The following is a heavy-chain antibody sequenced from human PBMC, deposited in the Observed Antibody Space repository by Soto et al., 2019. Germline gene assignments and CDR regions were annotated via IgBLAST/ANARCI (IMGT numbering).Heavy chain of an antibody. CDR2: IIPISDTT. D-gene: IGHD2-2*01. V-gene: IGHV1-69*01. Sequence: QVQLVQSGAEVKKPGSSVKVSCKASGGTFSSYAISWVRQAPGQGLEWMGGIIPISDTTNYAQKFQGRVTITADESTSTAYMELSSLRSEDRAVYYCARSQGSRTSLEIYYYYYYGMDVWGQGTTVTVSS. CDR1: GGTFSSYA. J-gene: IGHJ6*02. CDR3: ARSQGSRTSLEIYYYYYYGMDV.